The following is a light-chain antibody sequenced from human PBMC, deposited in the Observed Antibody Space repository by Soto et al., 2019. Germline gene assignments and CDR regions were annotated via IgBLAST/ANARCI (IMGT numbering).Light chain of an antibody. Sequence: QSARPQPPSASGTPGQRVTISCSTSNSRSGSNYVYWYQQLPGTAPKLLIYRNDQRPSGVPDRFSGSKSGTSASLAISGLRSEDEADYYCAKWDDSLRVYVFGTGTKVTVL. CDR1: NSRSGSNY. V-gene: IGLV1-47*01. J-gene: IGLJ1*01. CDR2: RND. CDR3: AKWDDSLRVYV.